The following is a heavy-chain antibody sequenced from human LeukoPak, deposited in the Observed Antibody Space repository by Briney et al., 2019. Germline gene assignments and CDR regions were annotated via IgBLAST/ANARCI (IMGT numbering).Heavy chain of an antibody. V-gene: IGHV1-69*04. Sequence: SVKVSCKASGGTFSSYAISWVRQAPGQGLEWMGRIIPILGIANYAQKFQGRVTITADKSTSTAYMELSSLRSEDAAVYYCARDHRIAVAGYFDYWGQGTLVTVSS. CDR1: GGTFSSYA. D-gene: IGHD6-19*01. CDR3: ARDHRIAVAGYFDY. J-gene: IGHJ4*02. CDR2: IIPILGIA.